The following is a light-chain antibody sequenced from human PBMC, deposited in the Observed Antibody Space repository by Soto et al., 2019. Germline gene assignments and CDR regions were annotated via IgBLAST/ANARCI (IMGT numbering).Light chain of an antibody. V-gene: IGKV3-15*01. J-gene: IGKJ4*01. CDR2: GAS. CDR1: QRVASN. Sequence: EIVMTQSPATLTVSPGERATLSCRASQRVASNLAWYQQKPGQAPRLLIYGASTRATGIPARFSGSGSGTEFTLAISRLQPGDFATYYCQQTHSTSLTFGGGTKVEIK. CDR3: QQTHSTSLT.